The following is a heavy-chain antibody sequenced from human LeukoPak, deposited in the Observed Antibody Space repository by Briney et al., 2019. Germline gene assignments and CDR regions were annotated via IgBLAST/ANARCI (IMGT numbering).Heavy chain of an antibody. J-gene: IGHJ5*02. CDR3: AILRGYSGYRWGGGGWFDP. D-gene: IGHD5-12*01. CDR2: ISSTGGTI. Sequence: GGSLRLSCAASGFTFSSNSMNWVRQAPGKGLEWVSYISSTGGTIYYADSMKGRFTISRDNAKNSLYLQMNSLRAEDTAVYYCAILRGYSGYRWGGGGWFDPWGQGTLVTVSS. CDR1: GFTFSSNS. V-gene: IGHV3-48*04.